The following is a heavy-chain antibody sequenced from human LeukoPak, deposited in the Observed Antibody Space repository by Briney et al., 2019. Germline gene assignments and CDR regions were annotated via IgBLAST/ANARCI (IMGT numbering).Heavy chain of an antibody. Sequence: GGSLRLSCAASGFNFSSFGMHWVRQAPGKGLGWVAVIWYDGSNKYYADSVKGRFTISRDNSKNTLYLEMNSLRAEDTAVYYCARDTDPGRTTVTFDYWGQGTLVTVSS. V-gene: IGHV3-33*01. CDR3: ARDTDPGRTTVTFDY. J-gene: IGHJ4*02. CDR2: IWYDGSNK. D-gene: IGHD4-17*01. CDR1: GFNFSSFG.